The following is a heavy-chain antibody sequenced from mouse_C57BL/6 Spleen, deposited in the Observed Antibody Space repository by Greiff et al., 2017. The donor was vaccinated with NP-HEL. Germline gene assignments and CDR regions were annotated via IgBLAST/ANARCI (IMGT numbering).Heavy chain of an antibody. Sequence: QVQLQQPGAELVRPGSSVKLSCKASGYTFTSYWMHWVKQRPIQGLEWIGNIDPSDSETHYNQKFKDKATLTVDKSSSTAYMQLSSLTSEDSAVYYCARSGLYYYGSSSYYAMDYWGQGTSVTVSS. V-gene: IGHV1-52*01. CDR1: GYTFTSYW. CDR2: IDPSDSET. CDR3: ARSGLYYYGSSSYYAMDY. D-gene: IGHD1-1*01. J-gene: IGHJ4*01.